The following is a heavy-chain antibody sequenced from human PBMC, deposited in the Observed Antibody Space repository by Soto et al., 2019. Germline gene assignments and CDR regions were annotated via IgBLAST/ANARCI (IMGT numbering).Heavy chain of an antibody. CDR2: ISYSGSS. CDR1: GGSISSGGYY. J-gene: IGHJ6*02. Sequence: QVQLQESGPGLVKPSQTLSLTCTVAGGSISSGGYYWSWIRQHPGKGLEWIVYISYSGSSYYNPSLKSRVTISVDTSKIQFSLKLSSVYAADTAVYYCARFPDYYDSSPTYYYNGMDVWGQGTTVTVSS. V-gene: IGHV4-31*03. D-gene: IGHD3-22*01. CDR3: ARFPDYYDSSPTYYYNGMDV.